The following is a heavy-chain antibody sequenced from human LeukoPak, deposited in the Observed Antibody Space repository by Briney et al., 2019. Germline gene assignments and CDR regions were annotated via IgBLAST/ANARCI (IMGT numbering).Heavy chain of an antibody. Sequence: SGTLSLTCAVSGGSISATNWWTWVRQPPGGGLEWIGEVHLSGRANYSPSLESRVTISVDMSENHISLQLTSVTAADTAVYYCAREGGFYRPLDYSGPGTLVIVSA. CDR2: VHLSGRA. J-gene: IGHJ4*02. CDR1: GGSISATNW. V-gene: IGHV4-4*02. CDR3: AREGGFYRPLDY. D-gene: IGHD2/OR15-2a*01.